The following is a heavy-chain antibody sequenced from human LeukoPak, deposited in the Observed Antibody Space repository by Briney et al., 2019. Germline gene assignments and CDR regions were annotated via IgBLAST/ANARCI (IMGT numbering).Heavy chain of an antibody. V-gene: IGHV3-74*01. J-gene: IGHJ5*02. D-gene: IGHD6-19*01. Sequence: GGSLRLSCAASGFTFSSYWMHWVRQAPGKGPVWVSRINSDGSSTSYADSVKGRFTISRDNAKNTLYLQMNSLRAEDTAVYYCARAVYSSGWYPWFDPWGQGTLVTVSS. CDR1: GFTFSSYW. CDR3: ARAVYSSGWYPWFDP. CDR2: INSDGSST.